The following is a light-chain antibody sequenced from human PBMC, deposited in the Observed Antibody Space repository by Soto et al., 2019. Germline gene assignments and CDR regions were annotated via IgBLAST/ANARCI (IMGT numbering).Light chain of an antibody. CDR2: GAS. CDR1: ESISTW. CDR3: QHYSRLWS. V-gene: IGKV1-5*03. Sequence: DIQMTQSPSSLSASVGDRVTITCRASESISTWLAWYQQKPGKAPKLLIYGASSLESGVPPRFSGDGSETEFNLNISSLQRDEFGTYYCQHYSRLWSFGQGTKVEIE. J-gene: IGKJ1*01.